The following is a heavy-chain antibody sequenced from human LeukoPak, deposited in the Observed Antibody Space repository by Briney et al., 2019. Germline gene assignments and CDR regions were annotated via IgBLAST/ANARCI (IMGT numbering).Heavy chain of an antibody. Sequence: SETLSLTCAVYGGSFSGYHWSWIRQPPGKGLEWIGEINHSGSTNYNPSLKSRVTISVDTSKNQFSLKLSSVTAADTAVYYCARRGPNPLYYYYYYMDVWGKGTTVTVSS. V-gene: IGHV4-34*01. D-gene: IGHD1-14*01. CDR2: INHSGST. CDR3: ARRGPNPLYYYYYYMDV. CDR1: GGSFSGYH. J-gene: IGHJ6*03.